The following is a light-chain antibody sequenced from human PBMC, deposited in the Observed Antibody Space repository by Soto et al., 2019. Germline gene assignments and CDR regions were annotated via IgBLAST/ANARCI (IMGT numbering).Light chain of an antibody. CDR2: GAS. Sequence: EIVMTQSPATLSVSPGERATFSCRASQSVSSNLAWYQQKPGQAPRLLIYGASTRVTGIPARFSGSGSGTDFTLTLSSLEPEDFAVYYCHQRAVSSTFGQGTRLEI. CDR3: HQRAVSST. CDR1: QSVSSN. J-gene: IGKJ5*01. V-gene: IGKV3D-15*01.